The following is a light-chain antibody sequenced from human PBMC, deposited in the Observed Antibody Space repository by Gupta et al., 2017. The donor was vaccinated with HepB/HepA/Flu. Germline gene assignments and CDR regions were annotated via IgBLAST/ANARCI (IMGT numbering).Light chain of an antibody. Sequence: DIQLTQSPSFLSASVGDRVTITCRASQGISSYLAWYQQKPGKGPKLLIYAASTLQSGVPSRFSGTGSGTEFTLTISSLQPEDFANYYCQQRNTSPITFGRGTKVEIK. V-gene: IGKV1-9*01. CDR2: AAS. CDR1: QGISSY. CDR3: QQRNTSPIT. J-gene: IGKJ4*01.